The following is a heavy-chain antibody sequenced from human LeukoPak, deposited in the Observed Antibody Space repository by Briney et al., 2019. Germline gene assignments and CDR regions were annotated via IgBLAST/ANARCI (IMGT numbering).Heavy chain of an antibody. CDR3: ARAVTSTEGY. V-gene: IGHV3-7*03. CDR2: INEGGSRR. J-gene: IGHJ4*02. D-gene: IGHD4-17*01. CDR1: GFVFSSYW. Sequence: GGPLRLSCAASGFVFSSYWMTWVRQAPGKGLEWVASINEGGSRRYYVDSVKGRFTISRDNAQKSLYLEMDSLRADDTAVYYCARAVTSTEGYWGQGTLVTVSS.